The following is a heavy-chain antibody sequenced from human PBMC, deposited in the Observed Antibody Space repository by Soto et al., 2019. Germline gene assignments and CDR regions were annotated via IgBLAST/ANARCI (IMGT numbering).Heavy chain of an antibody. J-gene: IGHJ6*01. CDR3: ATGRIAVAATYYYYGMEG. CDR1: GSTFTSSG. Sequence: ASVKVSCKASGSTFTSSGISLVRQAPGQGLEWMGWISAYNGNTNYAQKLQGRVTMTTATSTSTAYMELRSLRSDDTAVYYSATGRIAVAATYYYYGMEGWGKRSRVSVAS. V-gene: IGHV1-18*01. D-gene: IGHD6-19*01. CDR2: ISAYNGNT.